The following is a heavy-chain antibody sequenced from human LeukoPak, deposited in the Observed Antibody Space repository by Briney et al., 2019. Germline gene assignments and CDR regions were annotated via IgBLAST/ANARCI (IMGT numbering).Heavy chain of an antibody. D-gene: IGHD3-10*01. J-gene: IGHJ5*02. CDR2: IYTSGST. V-gene: IGHV4-4*07. CDR3: AGNLLTYYYGSGGFDP. CDR1: GGSISSYY. Sequence: SETLSLTSTVSGGSISSYYWSWIRQPAGKGLEWIGRIYTSGSTNYNPSLKSRVTMSVDTSKNQFSLKLSSVTAADTAVYYCAGNLLTYYYGSGGFDPWGQGTLVTVSS.